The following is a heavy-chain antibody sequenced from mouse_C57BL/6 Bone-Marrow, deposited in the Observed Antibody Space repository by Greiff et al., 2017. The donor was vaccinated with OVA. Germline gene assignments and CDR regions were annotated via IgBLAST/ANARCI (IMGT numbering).Heavy chain of an antibody. CDR3: ESYYYSCSYPFAY. J-gene: IGHJ3*01. CDR1: GFTFSDYY. V-gene: IGHV5-12*01. CDR2: ISNGGGST. D-gene: IGHD1-1*02. Sequence: EVKLMESGGGLVQPGGSLKLSCAASGFTFSDYYMYWVRQTPEKRLEWVAYISNGGGSTSYPHTVNGRIPISRDNAKTTLYLQMSRQKSEDTAMYYCESYYYSCSYPFAYWGQGTPVTVSA.